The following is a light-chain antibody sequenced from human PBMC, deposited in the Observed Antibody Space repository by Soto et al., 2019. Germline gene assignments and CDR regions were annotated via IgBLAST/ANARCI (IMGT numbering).Light chain of an antibody. Sequence: DIQMTQSPSTLSASVGDTVTITCRASESIYTWLNWYQQKPGKAPRLLIFAASTWVRGVPSRFSGRGSGTEFTLTISSLQADDYATFYCQQYHTDWTFGQGTKVDI. CDR3: QQYHTDWT. J-gene: IGKJ1*01. V-gene: IGKV1-5*01. CDR2: AAS. CDR1: ESIYTW.